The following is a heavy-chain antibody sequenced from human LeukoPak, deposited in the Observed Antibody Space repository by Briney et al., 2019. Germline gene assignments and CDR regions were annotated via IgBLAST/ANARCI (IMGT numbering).Heavy chain of an antibody. CDR1: GFTFDDYA. V-gene: IGHV3-9*03. CDR3: AKDMEWQVSYSMDY. J-gene: IGHJ4*02. Sequence: GRSLRLSCAASGFTFDDYAMHWVRQAPGKGLEWVSGISWNSGSIGYADSVKGRFTISRDNAKNSLYLQMNSLRAEDMALYYCAKDMEWQVSYSMDYWGQGTLVTVSS. D-gene: IGHD6-19*01. CDR2: ISWNSGSI.